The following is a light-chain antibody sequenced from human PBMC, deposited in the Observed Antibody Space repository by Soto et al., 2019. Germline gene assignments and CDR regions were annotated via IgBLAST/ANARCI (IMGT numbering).Light chain of an antibody. CDR3: SSYTSSTTLSVV. Sequence: QSALTQPASVSGSPGQSITISCTGTSSDVGGYNYVSWYQQHPGQPPKLLIYGVTNRTSGVSNRFSGSKSGNTASLTISGLQAEDEADYYCSSYTSSTTLSVVFGGGTKVTVL. J-gene: IGLJ2*01. CDR1: SSDVGGYNY. CDR2: GVT. V-gene: IGLV2-14*01.